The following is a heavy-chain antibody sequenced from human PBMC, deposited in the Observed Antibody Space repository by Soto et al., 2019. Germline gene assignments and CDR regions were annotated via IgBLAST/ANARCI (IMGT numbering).Heavy chain of an antibody. J-gene: IGHJ6*03. CDR2: IYYSGST. Sequence: QLQESGPGLVKPSETLSLTCTVSGGSISSSSYYWGWIRQPPGKGLEWIGSIYYSGSTYYNPSLKSRVTISVDTSKNQFSLKLSSVTAADTAVYYCARSYGDYAYYYYMDVWGKGTTVTVSS. CDR3: ARSYGDYAYYYYMDV. V-gene: IGHV4-39*01. D-gene: IGHD4-17*01. CDR1: GGSISSSSYY.